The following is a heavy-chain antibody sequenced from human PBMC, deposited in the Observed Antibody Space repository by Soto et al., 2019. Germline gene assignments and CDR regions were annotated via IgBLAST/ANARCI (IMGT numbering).Heavy chain of an antibody. CDR2: IRQDGSEK. Sequence: GGSLRLSCVGSGFTFSSNWMTWVRQAPGKGLEWVGNIRQDGSEKNYVDSVRGRFTISRDNAKNSLYLQMNSLRAEDTAVYYCARDNGREQYYDSSGYWYYFDYWGQGTLVTVSS. CDR1: GFTFSSNW. V-gene: IGHV3-7*01. D-gene: IGHD3-22*01. J-gene: IGHJ4*02. CDR3: ARDNGREQYYDSSGYWYYFDY.